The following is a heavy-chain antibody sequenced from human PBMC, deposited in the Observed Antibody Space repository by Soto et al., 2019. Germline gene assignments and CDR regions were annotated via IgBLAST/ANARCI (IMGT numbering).Heavy chain of an antibody. CDR3: ARAYYYDSSGRFDP. Sequence: SETLSLTCAVSGGSISSGGYSWSWIRQPPGKGLEWIGYIYHSGSTYYNPSLKSRVTISVDRSKNQFSLKLSSVTAADTAVYYCARAYYYDSSGRFDPWGQGTLVTVSS. CDR2: IYHSGST. CDR1: GGSISSGGYS. D-gene: IGHD3-22*01. V-gene: IGHV4-30-2*01. J-gene: IGHJ5*02.